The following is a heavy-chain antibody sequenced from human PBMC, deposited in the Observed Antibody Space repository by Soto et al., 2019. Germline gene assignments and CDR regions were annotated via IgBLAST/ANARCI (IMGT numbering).Heavy chain of an antibody. CDR1: GYPVPRHA. CDR3: ARGLITGSHYSGGWYYFDS. V-gene: IGHV1-3*01. Sequence: ASVKVSCKASGYPVPRHAMHWVRQAPGQRLEWMEWINAGNGNTKYSQKFQGRVTITRDTSASTAYMELSSLRSEDTAVYYCARGLITGSHYSGGWYYFDSWGQGTQVTVSS. J-gene: IGHJ4*02. CDR2: INAGNGNT. D-gene: IGHD6-19*01.